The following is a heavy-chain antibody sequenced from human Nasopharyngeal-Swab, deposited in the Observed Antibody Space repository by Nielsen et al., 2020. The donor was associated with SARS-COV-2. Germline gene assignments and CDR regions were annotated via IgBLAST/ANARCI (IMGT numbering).Heavy chain of an antibody. J-gene: IGHJ6*02. CDR3: ARLVGSPYYYYYGMDV. CDR1: GYSFTSYW. D-gene: IGHD2-15*01. Sequence: GESLKISCQGSGYSFTSYWIGWVRQMPGKGLEWMGIIYPGDSDTRYSPSFQGQVTISADKSISTAYLQWSSLKASDTAMYYCARLVGSPYYYYYGMDVWGQGTTVTVSS. CDR2: IYPGDSDT. V-gene: IGHV5-51*01.